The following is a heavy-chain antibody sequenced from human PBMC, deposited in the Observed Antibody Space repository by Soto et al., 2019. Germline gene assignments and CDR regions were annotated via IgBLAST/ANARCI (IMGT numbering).Heavy chain of an antibody. D-gene: IGHD4-4*01. J-gene: IGHJ4*02. V-gene: IGHV3-23*01. CDR1: GFTFSSYA. Sequence: GGSLRLSCAASGFTFSSYAMSWVRQAPGKGLEWVSAISGSGGSTYYADSVKGRFTISRDNPKNTLYLQMNSLRAEDTAVYYCAKDIRYTVTTILDYWGQGTLVTVSS. CDR3: AKDIRYTVTTILDY. CDR2: ISGSGGST.